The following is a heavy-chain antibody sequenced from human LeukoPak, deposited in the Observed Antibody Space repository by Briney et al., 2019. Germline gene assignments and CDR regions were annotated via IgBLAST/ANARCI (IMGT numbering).Heavy chain of an antibody. V-gene: IGHV3-23*01. D-gene: IGHD3-3*01. J-gene: IGHJ6*02. Sequence: GGSLRLSCAASGFTFSSYAMSWVRQAPGKGLDWVSAISGSGGSTYYADSVKGRLTISRDNSKNTLYLQMNSLRAEDTAVYYCARERITILYYYGMDVWGQGTTVTVSS. CDR3: ARERITILYYYGMDV. CDR2: ISGSGGST. CDR1: GFTFSSYA.